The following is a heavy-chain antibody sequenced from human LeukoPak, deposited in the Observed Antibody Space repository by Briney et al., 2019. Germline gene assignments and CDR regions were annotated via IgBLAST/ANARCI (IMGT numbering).Heavy chain of an antibody. D-gene: IGHD3-3*01. CDR3: ARLANYDFWSGYYDY. CDR2: IYYSGST. Sequence: SETLSLTCTVSGGSISSSSYYCAWIRQPPGKGLEWIGSIYYSGSTYYNPSLKSRVTISVDTSKSQYSRKLISVTAADTTVYYCARLANYDFWSGYYDYWGQGTLVTVSS. V-gene: IGHV4-39*01. J-gene: IGHJ4*02. CDR1: GGSISSSSYY.